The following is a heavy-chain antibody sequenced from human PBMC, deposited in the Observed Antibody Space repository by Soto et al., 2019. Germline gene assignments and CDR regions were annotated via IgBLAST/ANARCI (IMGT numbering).Heavy chain of an antibody. CDR1: GFTFSSYS. CDR3: AKDSKYDFWSGYYPNWFDP. D-gene: IGHD3-3*01. V-gene: IGHV3-21*01. CDR2: ISSSSSYI. J-gene: IGHJ5*02. Sequence: GGSLRLSCAVSGFTFSSYSMNWVRQAPGKGLEWVSSISSSSSYIYYADSVKGRFTISRGNSKNTLYLQMNSLRAEDTAVYYCAKDSKYDFWSGYYPNWFDPWGQGTLVTSPQ.